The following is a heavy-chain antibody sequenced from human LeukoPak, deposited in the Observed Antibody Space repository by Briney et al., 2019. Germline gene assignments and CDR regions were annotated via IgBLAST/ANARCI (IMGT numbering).Heavy chain of an antibody. D-gene: IGHD4-17*01. V-gene: IGHV4-59*08. CDR2: IYYSGST. Sequence: SETLSLTCTVSGGSIRTYYWSWIRQPPGKGLEWIGYIYYSGSTSYNPSLKSRVTISVDTSKNHFSLKLSSVTAADTAVYYCARTGYGDHFNLWGRGTLVTVSS. J-gene: IGHJ2*01. CDR1: GGSIRTYY. CDR3: ARTGYGDHFNL.